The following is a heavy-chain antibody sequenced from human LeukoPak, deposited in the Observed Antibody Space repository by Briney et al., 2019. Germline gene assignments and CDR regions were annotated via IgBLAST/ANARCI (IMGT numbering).Heavy chain of an antibody. J-gene: IGHJ4*02. CDR2: INPSSGST. Sequence: ASVKVSCKASGYTFTGYYMHWVRQAPGQGLEWMGLINPSSGSTTYAQKFQGRLTMTRETYTSTVYMELNNLRSEDTAVYFCATDTSIEEFGSNSNLDYWGQGTLVTVSS. V-gene: IGHV1-46*01. D-gene: IGHD4/OR15-4a*01. CDR3: ATDTSIEEFGSNSNLDY. CDR1: GYTFTGYY.